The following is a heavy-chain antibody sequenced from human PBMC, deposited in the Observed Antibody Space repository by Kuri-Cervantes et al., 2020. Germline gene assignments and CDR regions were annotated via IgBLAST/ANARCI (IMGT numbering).Heavy chain of an antibody. Sequence: GESLKISCAASGFTVGSNYMSWVRQAPGKGLEWVSVIYSGGSTYYADSVKGRFTISRDNSKNTLYLQMNSLRAEDTAVYYCARDSSGSLDYWGQGTLVTVSS. CDR3: ARDSSGSLDY. CDR1: GFTVGSNY. V-gene: IGHV3-53*01. CDR2: IYSGGST. D-gene: IGHD3-22*01. J-gene: IGHJ4*02.